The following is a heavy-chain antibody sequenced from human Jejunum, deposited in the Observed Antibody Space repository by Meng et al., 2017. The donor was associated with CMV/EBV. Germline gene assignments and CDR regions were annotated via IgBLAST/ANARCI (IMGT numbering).Heavy chain of an antibody. V-gene: IGHV1-46*01. J-gene: IGHJ4*02. CDR1: AYTFTNYY. Sequence: CQTSAYTFTNYYLHWVRQAPGQGLEWMGLINPGLGSTSYTQKFRGRVTMTSDTSTTTVYMELSSLRSEDTAVYYCARSQAGLGAFDYWGQGTLVTVSS. D-gene: IGHD3-16*01. CDR2: INPGLGST. CDR3: ARSQAGLGAFDY.